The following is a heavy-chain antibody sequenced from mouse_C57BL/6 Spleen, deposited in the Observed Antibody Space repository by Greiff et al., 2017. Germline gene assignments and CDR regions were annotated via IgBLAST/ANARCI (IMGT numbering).Heavy chain of an antibody. CDR3: ARKQASFPNDFNY. Sequence: QVQLQQPGAELVKPGASVKMSCKASGYTFTSYWITWVKQRPGQGLEWIGDIYPGSGSTNYNEKFKSKATLTVDTSSSTAYMQLSSLTSEDSAVYYCARKQASFPNDFNYWGQGTTLTVSS. V-gene: IGHV1-55*01. J-gene: IGHJ2*01. CDR1: GYTFTSYW. CDR2: IYPGSGST.